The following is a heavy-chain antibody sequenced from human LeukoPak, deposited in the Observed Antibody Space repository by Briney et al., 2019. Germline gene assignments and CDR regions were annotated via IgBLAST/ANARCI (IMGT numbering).Heavy chain of an antibody. Sequence: SETLSLTCADYGGSFSGSYWSWIRQSPGKGLEWIGEIIHSGSTTYDPSLKSRVTISIDTSKNQFSLKLSSVTAADTAVYYCARGGGDWNDAYQNAFDIWDQGTMGTVSS. J-gene: IGHJ3*02. V-gene: IGHV4-34*01. CDR3: ARGGGDWNDAYQNAFDI. CDR2: IIHSGST. D-gene: IGHD1-1*01. CDR1: GGSFSGSY.